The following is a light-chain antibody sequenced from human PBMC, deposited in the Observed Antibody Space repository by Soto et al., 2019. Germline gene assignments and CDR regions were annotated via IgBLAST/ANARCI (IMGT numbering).Light chain of an antibody. V-gene: IGLV2-14*03. CDR2: DVS. J-gene: IGLJ1*01. CDR1: SSDVGGYNY. CDR3: SSYTSSSTLSYV. Sequence: QSVLTQPASVSGSPGQSIAISCTGTSSDVGGYNYVSWYQHHPGKAPKIMIYDVSNRPSGVSNRFSGSKSGNTASLTISGLQAEDEADFYCSSYTSSSTLSYVFGTGTKVTVL.